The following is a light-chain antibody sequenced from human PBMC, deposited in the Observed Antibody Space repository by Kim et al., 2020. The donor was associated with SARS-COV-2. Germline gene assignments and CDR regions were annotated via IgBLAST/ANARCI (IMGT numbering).Light chain of an antibody. Sequence: VDQGKTARITCGGNNIGSQSVHCYKKKAGQAPVLIMHNDSDRPSGIPERFSGSNSGNTANLTISRVEAGDEADYYCEVWDIGSDHVLGTGTKVTVL. CDR1: NIGSQS. V-gene: IGLV3-21*04. CDR2: NDS. CDR3: EVWDIGSDHV. J-gene: IGLJ1*01.